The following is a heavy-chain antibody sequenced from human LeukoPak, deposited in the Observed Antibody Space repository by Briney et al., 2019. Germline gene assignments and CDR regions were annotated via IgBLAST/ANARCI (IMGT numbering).Heavy chain of an antibody. CDR2: INPKSGGT. Sequence: ASVKVSCKASGYTFTGYYMHWVRQAPGQGLEWMGWINPKSGGTVYARKFQGRVTMTRDTSSSTAYMELSRLRFDDTVVYYCARGPRITIFGVVMANDAFDIWGQGTMVTVSS. V-gene: IGHV1-2*02. J-gene: IGHJ3*02. CDR1: GYTFTGYY. D-gene: IGHD3-3*01. CDR3: ARGPRITIFGVVMANDAFDI.